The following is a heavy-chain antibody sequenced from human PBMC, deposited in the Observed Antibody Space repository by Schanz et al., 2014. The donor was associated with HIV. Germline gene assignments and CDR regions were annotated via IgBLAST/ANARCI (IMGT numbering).Heavy chain of an antibody. Sequence: EALLLESGGGLVQPGGSLRLSCRGSEFPFSHNAMTWVRQAPGKGLQWVSSITDSGDKTDYTDSVKGRFTISRDNSRNTLFLQMDSLRVGDTAVYYCVRDAAGRFSDRSPGYWGQGTLVIVSS. CDR1: EFPFSHNA. V-gene: IGHV3-23*01. CDR3: VRDAAGRFSDRSPGY. CDR2: ITDSGDKT. D-gene: IGHD2-15*01. J-gene: IGHJ4*01.